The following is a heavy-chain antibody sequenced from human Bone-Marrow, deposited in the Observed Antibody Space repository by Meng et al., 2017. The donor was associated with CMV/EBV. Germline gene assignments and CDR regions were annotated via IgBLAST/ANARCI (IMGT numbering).Heavy chain of an antibody. CDR1: GFSFDDYA. CDR2: ISWNSGSI. D-gene: IGHD2-2*01. V-gene: IGHV3-9*01. CDR3: AKGLGYCSSISCPGYFQH. J-gene: IGHJ1*01. Sequence: SLKISCAASGFSFDDYAMHWVRQAPGKGLEWVSGISWNSGSIGYADSVKGRFTISRDNAKNSLYLQMNSLRAEDTALYYCAKGLGYCSSISCPGYFQHWGQGTLVPVSS.